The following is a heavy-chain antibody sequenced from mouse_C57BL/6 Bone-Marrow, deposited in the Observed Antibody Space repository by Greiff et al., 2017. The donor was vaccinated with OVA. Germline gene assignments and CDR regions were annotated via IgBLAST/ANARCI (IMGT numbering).Heavy chain of an antibody. V-gene: IGHV5-9-1*02. D-gene: IGHD1-1*01. Sequence: EVKLEESGEGLVKPGGSLKLSCAASGFTFSSYAMSWVRQTPEKRLEWVAYISSGGDYIYYADTVKGRFTISRDNARNTLYLQMSSLKSEDTAMYYCTRDLGITTGTMDYWGQGTSVTVSS. CDR1: GFTFSSYA. CDR2: ISSGGDYI. CDR3: TRDLGITTGTMDY. J-gene: IGHJ4*01.